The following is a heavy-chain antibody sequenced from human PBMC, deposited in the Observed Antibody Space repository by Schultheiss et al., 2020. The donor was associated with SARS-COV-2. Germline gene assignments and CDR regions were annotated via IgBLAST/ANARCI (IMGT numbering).Heavy chain of an antibody. D-gene: IGHD3-22*01. CDR1: GFTFSSYA. CDR2: ISYDGSNK. Sequence: GGSLRLSCAASGFTFSSYAMHWVRQAPGKGLEWVAVISYDGSNKYYADSVKGRFTISRDNSKNTLYLQMNSLRAEDTAVYYCARDRHYYDSSGYYDYWGQGTLVTVSS. CDR3: ARDRHYYDSSGYYDY. V-gene: IGHV3-30*07. J-gene: IGHJ4*02.